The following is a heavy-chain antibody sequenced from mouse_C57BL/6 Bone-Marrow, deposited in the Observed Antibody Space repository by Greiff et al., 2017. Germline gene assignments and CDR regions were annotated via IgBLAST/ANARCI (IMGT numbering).Heavy chain of an antibody. J-gene: IGHJ3*01. Sequence: VQLQQSGAELVKPGASVQISCKASGYAFRSYWMNWVKQRPGKGLEWIGQIYPGDGDTNYNGKFKGKATLTADKSSSTAYMQLSSLTSEDSAVDFCARERGDSSGYVWFADWGQGTLGTVSA. CDR2: IYPGDGDT. CDR1: GYAFRSYW. D-gene: IGHD3-2*02. V-gene: IGHV1-80*01. CDR3: ARERGDSSGYVWFAD.